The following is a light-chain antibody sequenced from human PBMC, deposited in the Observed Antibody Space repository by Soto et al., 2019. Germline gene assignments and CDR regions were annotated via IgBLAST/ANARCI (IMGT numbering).Light chain of an antibody. CDR1: QSVSSSY. J-gene: IGKJ5*01. CDR2: GAS. Sequence: EIVLTQSPGTLSLSPGERATLSCRASQSVSSSYLAWYQQKPGQAPRLLIYGASSRATCIPDRFSGSGFGTDFSLTISRLEPEYFPVYYCQQYGTSPPITFGQGTRREIK. V-gene: IGKV3-20*01. CDR3: QQYGTSPPIT.